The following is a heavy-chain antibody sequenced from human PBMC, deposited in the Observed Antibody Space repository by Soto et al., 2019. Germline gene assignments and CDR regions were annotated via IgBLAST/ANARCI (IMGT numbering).Heavy chain of an antibody. V-gene: IGHV3-23*01. CDR1: GFTFSSYA. CDR2: ISGSGGST. D-gene: IGHD3-22*01. J-gene: IGHJ4*02. Sequence: GGSLRLSCAASGFTFSSYAMSWVRQAPGKGLEWVSAISGSGGSTYYADSVKGRFTISRDNSKNTLYLQMNSLRAEDTAVYYCAKDPFPYYDSSGYYLGFDYWGQGTLVTVSS. CDR3: AKDPFPYYDSSGYYLGFDY.